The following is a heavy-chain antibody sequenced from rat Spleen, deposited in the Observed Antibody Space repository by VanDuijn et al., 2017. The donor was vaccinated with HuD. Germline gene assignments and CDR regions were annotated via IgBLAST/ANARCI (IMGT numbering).Heavy chain of an antibody. J-gene: IGHJ2*01. Sequence: EVQLQESGPGLVKPSQSLSLTCSVTGSSITSSYRWNWIRKFPGNKLEWMGYINSAGSTSYNPSLNSRISITRDTSKNQFFLQLNSVTTEDTATYYCARPANYGGGYYFDYWGQGVMVTVSS. CDR2: INSAGST. V-gene: IGHV3-3*01. CDR3: ARPANYGGGYYFDY. D-gene: IGHD1-11*01. CDR1: GSSITSSYR.